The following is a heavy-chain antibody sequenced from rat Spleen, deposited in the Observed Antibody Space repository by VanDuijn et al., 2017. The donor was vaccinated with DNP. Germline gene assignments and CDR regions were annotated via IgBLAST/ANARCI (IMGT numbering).Heavy chain of an antibody. CDR2: IIYDGSST. CDR3: ASQGLGAPYYFDY. CDR1: GFTFSDYA. V-gene: IGHV5-17*01. D-gene: IGHD5-1*01. J-gene: IGHJ2*01. Sequence: EVQLVESGGGLVQPGRSLKFSCAASGFTFSDYAMAWVRQAPKKGLEWVATIIYDGSSTYYRDSVKGRFTISRENAKSTLYLQMDSLRSEDTATNYCASQGLGAPYYFDYWGQGVMVTVSS.